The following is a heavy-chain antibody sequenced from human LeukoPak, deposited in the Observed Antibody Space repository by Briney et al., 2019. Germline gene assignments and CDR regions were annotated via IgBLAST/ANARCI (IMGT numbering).Heavy chain of an antibody. D-gene: IGHD3-10*01. CDR3: AKDRQSSYRSGSYYAIDY. CDR1: GFTFSRYA. V-gene: IGHV3-23*01. CDR2: MSGSCDST. J-gene: IGHJ4*02. Sequence: GGSLRLSCAASGFTFSRYAISWVRQAPGKGRDGVSAMSGSCDSTYYADSVKGRFTISRDNSKNTLYLQMNTLRAEDTAVYYCAKDRQSSYRSGSYYAIDYWGQGTLVTVSS.